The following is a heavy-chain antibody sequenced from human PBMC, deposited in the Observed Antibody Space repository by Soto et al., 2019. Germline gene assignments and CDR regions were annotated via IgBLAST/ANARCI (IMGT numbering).Heavy chain of an antibody. J-gene: IGHJ5*02. D-gene: IGHD2-15*01. CDR2: INTDGSNT. CDR1: GLTFNRYW. CDR3: AREFCSGGNCYTYYSDP. Sequence: PGGSVRLSCAASGLTFNRYWMHWVRHAPGKGLVWVSHINTDGSNTNYADSVKGRFTISRDNAKSTLFLQMNSLRDEDTAVYYCAREFCSGGNCYTYYSDPPGPAIPVTVSS. V-gene: IGHV3-74*01.